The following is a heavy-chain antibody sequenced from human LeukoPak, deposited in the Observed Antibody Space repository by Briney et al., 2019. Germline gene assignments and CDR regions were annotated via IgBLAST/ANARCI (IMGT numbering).Heavy chain of an antibody. CDR2: INPNSGGT. Sequence: GASVKVSCKASGYTFTGYYMHWVRQAPGQGLEWMGWINPNSGGTNYAQKFQGRVTMTRDTSISTAYMELSRLRSDDTAVYYCARDFLLWFGELFTNWFDPWGQGTLVTVSS. V-gene: IGHV1-2*02. CDR3: ARDFLLWFGELFTNWFDP. J-gene: IGHJ5*02. CDR1: GYTFTGYY. D-gene: IGHD3-10*01.